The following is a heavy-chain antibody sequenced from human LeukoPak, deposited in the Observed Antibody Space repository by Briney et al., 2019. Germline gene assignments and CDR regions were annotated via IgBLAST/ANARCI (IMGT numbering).Heavy chain of an antibody. CDR2: ISWNSGSI. D-gene: IGHD1-26*01. CDR1: GFTFDDYA. V-gene: IGHV3-9*01. CDR3: AKDQYVGATYYYYGMDV. J-gene: IGHJ6*02. Sequence: SLRLSCAASGFTFDDYAIHWVRQAPGKGLEWVSGISWNSGSIGYADSVKGRFTISRDNAKNSLYLQVNSLRAEDTALYYCAKDQYVGATYYYYGMDVWGQGTMVTVSS.